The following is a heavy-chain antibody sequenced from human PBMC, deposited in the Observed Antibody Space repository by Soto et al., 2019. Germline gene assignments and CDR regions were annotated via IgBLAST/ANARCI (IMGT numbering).Heavy chain of an antibody. CDR2: ILYDGSNI. V-gene: IGHV3-33*01. CDR3: AREGEFSGSYYSAFDI. D-gene: IGHD1-26*01. CDR1: GFTFSSYG. Sequence: GGSLRLSCAASGFTFSSYGMHWVRQAPGKGLEWVAVILYDGSNIYYADSVKGRFTISRDNSKNTLYLQMNSLRAEDTAVYYCAREGEFSGSYYSAFDIWGQGTMVTVSS. J-gene: IGHJ3*02.